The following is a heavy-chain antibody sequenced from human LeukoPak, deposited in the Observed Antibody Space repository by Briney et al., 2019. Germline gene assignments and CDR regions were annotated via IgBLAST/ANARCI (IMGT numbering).Heavy chain of an antibody. Sequence: SVKVSCKASGGTFSSYAISWVRQAPGQGLEWMGGIIPIFGTTNYAQNFQGRVTITADESTSTAYMELSSLRSEDTAVYYCASNQDIVATIGFDPWGQGTLVTV. CDR3: ASNQDIVATIGFDP. CDR1: GGTFSSYA. J-gene: IGHJ5*02. V-gene: IGHV1-69*13. CDR2: IIPIFGTT. D-gene: IGHD5-12*01.